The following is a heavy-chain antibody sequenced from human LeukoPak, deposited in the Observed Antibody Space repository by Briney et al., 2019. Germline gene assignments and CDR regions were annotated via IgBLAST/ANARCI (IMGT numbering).Heavy chain of an antibody. CDR1: GFTVSGDY. Sequence: GGSLRLSCAASGFTVSGDYMSWVRQAPGKGLEWVSVIYSGGSTYYADSVKGRFTISRDNSKNTLYLQMNSLRAEDTAVYYCARVLIYDSSGYYYGSPLWFDPWGQGTLVTVSS. CDR2: IYSGGST. CDR3: ARVLIYDSSGYYYGSPLWFDP. V-gene: IGHV3-53*01. J-gene: IGHJ5*02. D-gene: IGHD3-22*01.